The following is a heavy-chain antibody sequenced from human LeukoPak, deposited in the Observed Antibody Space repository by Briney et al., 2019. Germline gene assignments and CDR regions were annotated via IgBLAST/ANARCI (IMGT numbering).Heavy chain of an antibody. CDR3: ARTLAVAGTGAFDI. J-gene: IGHJ3*02. D-gene: IGHD6-19*01. V-gene: IGHV1-18*01. CDR2: ISAYNGNT. Sequence: ASVKVSCKASGYTFTSYGISWVRQAPGQGLEWMGWISAYNGNTNYAQNLQGRVTMTTDTSTSTAYMELRSLRSDDTAVYYCARTLAVAGTGAFDIWGQGTMVTVSS. CDR1: GYTFTSYG.